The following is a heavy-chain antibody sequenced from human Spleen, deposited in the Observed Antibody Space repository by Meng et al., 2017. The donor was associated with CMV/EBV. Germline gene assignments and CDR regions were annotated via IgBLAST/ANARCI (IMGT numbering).Heavy chain of an antibody. J-gene: IGHJ5*01. D-gene: IGHD2-15*01. CDR1: GGTFSSYA. V-gene: IGHV1-69*06. CDR2: TIPILGTA. CDR3: ARNVGHNWFDY. Sequence: SCKGSGGTFSSYAVTWVRQAPGQGLEWMGGTIPILGTAHYAQKFHGRVTISADKATNTNYMELSGLRSDDTAVYYCARNVGHNWFDYWGQGTLVTVSS.